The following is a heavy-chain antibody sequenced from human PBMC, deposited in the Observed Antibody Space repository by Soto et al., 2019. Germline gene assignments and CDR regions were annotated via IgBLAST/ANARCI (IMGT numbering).Heavy chain of an antibody. CDR1: GYTFAAYY. V-gene: IGHV1-2*02. CDR3: ARDPDYGDYWGYFFDS. J-gene: IGHJ4*02. CDR2: INPTSGGT. D-gene: IGHD4-17*01. Sequence: QVQLVQSGAEVKKPGASVKVSCKTSGYTFAAYYIHWIRQAPGQGLEWMGWINPTSGGTVSAQNFQNRVTMTRDTSISTAYMELRRLNSDDTAVYYCARDPDYGDYWGYFFDSWGQGTPVTVSS.